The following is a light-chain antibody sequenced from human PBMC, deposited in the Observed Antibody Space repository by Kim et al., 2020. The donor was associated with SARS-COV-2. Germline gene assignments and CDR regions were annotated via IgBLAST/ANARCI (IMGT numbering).Light chain of an antibody. V-gene: IGLV3-21*04. CDR1: SVGSNS. J-gene: IGLJ2*01. CDR3: QVWDSSSDHPV. CDR2: YNA. Sequence: SYELTQPPSLSVAPGGTARITCGGSSVGSNSVHWHQQKTGQAPVLVIYYNADRPSGIPERFSGSKSWNTATLIISTVEAGDEAHYYCQVWDSSSDHPVFG.